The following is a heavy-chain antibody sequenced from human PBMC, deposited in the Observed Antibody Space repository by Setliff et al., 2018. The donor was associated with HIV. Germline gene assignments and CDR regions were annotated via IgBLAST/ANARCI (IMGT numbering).Heavy chain of an antibody. V-gene: IGHV4-39*07. D-gene: IGHD5-18*01. CDR3: ASFQGIQLWQYYFDY. CDR2: IYFSGSV. Sequence: PSETLSLTCTVSGDSISSSRSFWGWIRQSPGKGLEWIGSIYFSGSVFYNPSLNSRVIISVDTSKNQFSLKLSSVTAADTAVYYCASFQGIQLWQYYFDYWGQGTLVTVSS. J-gene: IGHJ4*02. CDR1: GDSISSSRSF.